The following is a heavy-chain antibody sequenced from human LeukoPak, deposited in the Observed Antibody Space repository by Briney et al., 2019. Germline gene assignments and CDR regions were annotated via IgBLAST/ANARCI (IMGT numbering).Heavy chain of an antibody. D-gene: IGHD3-22*01. CDR3: ANSGLLLHRDAFDI. CDR2: MYHGGTP. V-gene: IGHV4-38-2*02. CDR1: GYSISSGYF. Sequence: KPSETLSLTCTVSGYSISSGYFWGWVRQPPGKGLEWIGSMYHGGTPNYNPSLKSRVTISLDTSKNQISLNVRSVTAADTAVYYCANSGLLLHRDAFDIWGQGTMVTVSS. J-gene: IGHJ3*02.